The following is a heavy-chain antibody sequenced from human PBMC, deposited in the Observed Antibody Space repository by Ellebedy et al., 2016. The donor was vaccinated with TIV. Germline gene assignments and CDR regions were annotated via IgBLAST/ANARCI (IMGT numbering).Heavy chain of an antibody. CDR1: GYTFTGYY. CDR3: ARHRKVRDCSSTSCQERTAFDI. V-gene: IGHV1-2*04. J-gene: IGHJ3*02. CDR2: INPNSGGT. D-gene: IGHD2-2*01. Sequence: AASVKVSCKASGYTFTGYYMHWVRQAPGQGLEWMGWINPNSGGTNYAQKFQGWVTMTRDTSISTAYMELRSLRSDDTAVYYCARHRKVRDCSSTSCQERTAFDIWGQGTMVTVSS.